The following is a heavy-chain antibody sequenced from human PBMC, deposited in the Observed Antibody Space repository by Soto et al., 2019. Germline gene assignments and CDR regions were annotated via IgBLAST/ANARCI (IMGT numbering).Heavy chain of an antibody. CDR1: GFIFNHYP. Sequence: QVQLVESGGGVVQPGTSLRLSCVTSGFIFNHYPLYWVRQAPGKGLEWVASIPVDGTKENYPDSVKGRCSISRDKSKNTRYLEMTSLRGEDTAGYYCALQLVDLQYFAYCGPGTLVTVSS. CDR3: ALQLVDLQYFAY. D-gene: IGHD2-15*01. V-gene: IGHV3-30-3*01. J-gene: IGHJ4*02. CDR2: IPVDGTKE.